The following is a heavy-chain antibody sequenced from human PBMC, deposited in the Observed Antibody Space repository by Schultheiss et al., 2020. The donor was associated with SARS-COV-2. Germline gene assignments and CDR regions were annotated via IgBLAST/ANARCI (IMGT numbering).Heavy chain of an antibody. CDR3: ARDSKFCSSTSCYFSSYGMDV. Sequence: GGSLRLSCAASGFTFSSYSMNWVRQAPGRRLEWVSLIRSGGSTDYADSVKGRFTVSRDNARNSLSLQMNSLRVEDTAVYYCARDSKFCSSTSCYFSSYGMDVWGQGTTVTVSS. CDR1: GFTFSSYS. V-gene: IGHV3-21*01. J-gene: IGHJ6*02. D-gene: IGHD2-2*01. CDR2: IRSGGST.